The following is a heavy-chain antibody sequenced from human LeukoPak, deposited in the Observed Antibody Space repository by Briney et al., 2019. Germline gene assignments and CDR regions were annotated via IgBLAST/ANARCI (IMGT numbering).Heavy chain of an antibody. J-gene: IGHJ4*02. CDR2: IYHSGST. Sequence: SETLSLTCTVSGYSSSSGYYWGWIRQPPGKGLEWIGSIYHSGSTYYNPSLKSRVTISVDTSKNQFSLKRSSVTAADTAVYYCARENWNDVVGYYFDYWGQGTLVTVSS. D-gene: IGHD1-1*01. CDR3: ARENWNDVVGYYFDY. CDR1: GYSSSSGYY. V-gene: IGHV4-38-2*02.